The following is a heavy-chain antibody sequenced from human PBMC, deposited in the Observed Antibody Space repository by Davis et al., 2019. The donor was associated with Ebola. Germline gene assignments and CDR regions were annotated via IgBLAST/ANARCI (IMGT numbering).Heavy chain of an antibody. V-gene: IGHV3-23*01. J-gene: IGHJ3*02. CDR1: GFTVSSNY. CDR3: AKVRSYDAFDI. CDR2: ISGSGGST. Sequence: GGSLRLSCAASGFTVSSNYMSWVRQAPGPALPFFSAISGSGGSTYYADSVKGRFTISRDNSKNTLYLQMNSLRAEDTAVYYCAKVRSYDAFDIWGQGTMVTVSS.